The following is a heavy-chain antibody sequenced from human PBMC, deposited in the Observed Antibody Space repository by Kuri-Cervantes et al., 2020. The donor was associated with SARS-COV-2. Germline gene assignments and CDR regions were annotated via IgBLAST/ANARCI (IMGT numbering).Heavy chain of an antibody. J-gene: IGHJ5*02. D-gene: IGHD1-1*01. V-gene: IGHV1-69*06. CDR2: IIPIFGTA. CDR1: GGTFSSYA. Sequence: SVKVSCKASGGTFSSYAISWVRQAPGQGLEWMGGIIPIFGTANYAQKFQGRVTMTEDTSTDTAYMELSSLRSEDTAVYYCATGPPANWNDEGGNWFDPWGQGTLVTVSS. CDR3: ATGPPANWNDEGGNWFDP.